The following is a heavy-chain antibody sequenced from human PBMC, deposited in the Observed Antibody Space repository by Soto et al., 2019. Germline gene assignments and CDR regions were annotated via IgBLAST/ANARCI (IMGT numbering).Heavy chain of an antibody. CDR1: GFTFNRYW. V-gene: IGHV3-74*01. J-gene: IGHJ4*02. Sequence: GGSLRLSCAASGFTFNRYWMHWVRQTPERGLMWVSRINGDASRTNYADSVKGRFTISRDNAKNTVYLQMDPVDTATYYCARTVYSSGWYGFDYWGQGTLVTVSS. D-gene: IGHD6-19*01. CDR3: ARTVYSSGWYGFDY. CDR2: INGDASRT.